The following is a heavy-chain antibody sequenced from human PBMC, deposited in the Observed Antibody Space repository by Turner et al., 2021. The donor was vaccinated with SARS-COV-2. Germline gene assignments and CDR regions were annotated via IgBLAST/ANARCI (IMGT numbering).Heavy chain of an antibody. CDR1: GFTFGNYG. Sequence: EVQLVESGGGLVQPGRSLRLSCTASGFTFGNYGMSWFRQAPGKGLEWVSFIRSKSYGGTTEYAASVKGRFTIPRDDSKSIAYLKMNSLKTEETAVYYCTGGIAGDSWGQGTLVTVSS. CDR3: TGGIAGDS. CDR2: IRSKSYGGTT. V-gene: IGHV3-49*03. J-gene: IGHJ4*02. D-gene: IGHD6-13*01.